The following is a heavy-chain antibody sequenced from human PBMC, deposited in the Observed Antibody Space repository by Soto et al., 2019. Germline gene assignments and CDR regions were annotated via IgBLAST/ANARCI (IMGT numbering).Heavy chain of an antibody. CDR3: ARVSYDSSGYVFDY. V-gene: IGHV1-69*06. CDR1: GGTFSSYA. CDR2: IIPIFGTA. D-gene: IGHD3-22*01. Sequence: GASVKVSCKASGGTFSSYAISWVRQAPGQGLEWMGGIIPIFGTANYAQKFQGRVTITADKSTSTAYMELSSLRSEDTAGYYFARVSYDSSGYVFDYWGQGTLVTVSS. J-gene: IGHJ4*02.